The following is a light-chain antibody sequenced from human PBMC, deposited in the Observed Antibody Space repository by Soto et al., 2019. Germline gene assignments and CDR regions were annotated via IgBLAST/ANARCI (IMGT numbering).Light chain of an antibody. CDR3: QQRSNWPPT. Sequence: EVLMTQSPATLSVSPGERATLSCRASQSVSGKLAWYQQKPGQAPRLLIYDASTRATGIPARFSGSGSGTEFTLTISSLQSEDFAVYYCQQRSNWPPTFGPGTKVDI. J-gene: IGKJ3*01. CDR1: QSVSGK. CDR2: DAS. V-gene: IGKV3-15*01.